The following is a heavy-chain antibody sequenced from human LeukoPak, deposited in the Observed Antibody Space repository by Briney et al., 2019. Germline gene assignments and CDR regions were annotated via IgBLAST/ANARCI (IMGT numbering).Heavy chain of an antibody. CDR2: IYYSGST. CDR3: ARDNPLASPYGMDV. D-gene: IGHD3-3*02. J-gene: IGHJ6*02. CDR1: GGSISSGDYY. Sequence: SQTLSLTCTVSGGSISSGDYYWSWIRQPPGKGLEWIGYIYYSGSTYYNPSLKSRVTISVDTSKNQFSLKLSSVTAADTAVYYCARDNPLASPYGMDVWAKGPRSPSP. V-gene: IGHV4-30-4*01.